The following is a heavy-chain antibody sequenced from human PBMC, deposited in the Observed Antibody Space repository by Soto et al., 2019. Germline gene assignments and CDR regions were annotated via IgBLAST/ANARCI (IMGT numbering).Heavy chain of an antibody. CDR3: AKSAGSNAYYPNDY. V-gene: IGHV3-23*01. Sequence: PGGSLRLCYAASGFTFSSYAMSWVRQAPGKGLEWVSAIGGSGSSTYYADSVKGRFTISRDNSKNTLYLQMNSLRAEDAAVYYCAKSAGSNAYYPNDYWGQGTLVTVSS. CDR2: IGGSGSST. CDR1: GFTFSSYA. D-gene: IGHD3-16*01. J-gene: IGHJ4*02.